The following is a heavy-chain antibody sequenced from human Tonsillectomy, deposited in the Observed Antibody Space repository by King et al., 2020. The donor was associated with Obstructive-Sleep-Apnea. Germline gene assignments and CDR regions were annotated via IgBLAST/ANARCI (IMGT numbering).Heavy chain of an antibody. CDR2: ISGSGGST. CDR3: AKDLYYDFWSGSSGYFDY. V-gene: IGHV3-23*04. Sequence: VQLVESGGGLVQPGGSLRLSCAASGFSFSSYAMSWVRQAPGKGLEWVSSISGSGGSTYYADSVKGRFTISRDNSKNTLHLQMNSLRAEDTAVYYCAKDLYYDFWSGSSGYFDYWGQGTLVTVSS. CDR1: GFSFSSYA. D-gene: IGHD3-3*01. J-gene: IGHJ4*02.